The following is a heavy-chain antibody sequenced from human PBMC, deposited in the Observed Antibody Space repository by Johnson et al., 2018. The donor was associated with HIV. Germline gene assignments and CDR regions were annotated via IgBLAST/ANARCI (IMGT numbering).Heavy chain of an antibody. Sequence: VQLVESGGGLVQPGGSLRLSCAASGFTVNSNYINWVRQAPGKGLECVSGIYSAGTTYYVDSVKGRFTISRDNSKNTLYLQMNSLRAEDTAVYYCARKVRFGPFDIWGQGTMVTVSS. J-gene: IGHJ3*02. CDR3: ARKVRFGPFDI. CDR1: GFTVNSNY. CDR2: IYSAGTT. V-gene: IGHV3-66*01. D-gene: IGHD3-10*01.